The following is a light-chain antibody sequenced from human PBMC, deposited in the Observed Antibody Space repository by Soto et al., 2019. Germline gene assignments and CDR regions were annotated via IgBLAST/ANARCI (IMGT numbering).Light chain of an antibody. Sequence: DIQMTQSPSTLSASVGDTVSITCRASQSIGTCLAWFQHKPGKAPKVVIYGASGFESGVHPRFSGSGSWTEFTLTIDGLLPDDVATYDCQPYYGYVWTFGQGTKVEIK. CDR2: GAS. CDR1: QSIGTC. J-gene: IGKJ1*01. V-gene: IGKV1-5*03. CDR3: QPYYGYVWT.